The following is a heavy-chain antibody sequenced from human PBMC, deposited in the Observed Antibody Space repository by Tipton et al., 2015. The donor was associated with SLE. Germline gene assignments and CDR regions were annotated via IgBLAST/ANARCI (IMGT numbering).Heavy chain of an antibody. J-gene: IGHJ6*03. CDR3: ARHGLGFSYAVMDV. V-gene: IGHV6-1*01. D-gene: IGHD5-18*01. Sequence: GLVKPSQTLSLTCAISGDSVSSDNAAWNWIRQSPSGGLEWLGRTYYRSKWYDDYAVSVKSRITINPDTSKNQFSLQLKSVSPEDTAVYYCARHGLGFSYAVMDVWGKGTTVIVPS. CDR1: GDSVSSDNAA. CDR2: TYYRSKWYD.